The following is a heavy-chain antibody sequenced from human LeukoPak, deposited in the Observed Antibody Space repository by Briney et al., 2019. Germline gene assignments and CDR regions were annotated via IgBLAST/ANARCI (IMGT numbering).Heavy chain of an antibody. D-gene: IGHD3-3*01. Sequence: GESLKISCKVSGYSFTNYWIGWVRQMPGKGLEWVAIIYPGDSDRRYSPSFQGQVTISVDESISTVYLQWSSLKASDTAMYYCARTAGGYNFWSGSDYWGQGTLVTVSS. CDR2: IYPGDSDR. V-gene: IGHV5-51*01. CDR1: GYSFTNYW. J-gene: IGHJ4*02. CDR3: ARTAGGYNFWSGSDY.